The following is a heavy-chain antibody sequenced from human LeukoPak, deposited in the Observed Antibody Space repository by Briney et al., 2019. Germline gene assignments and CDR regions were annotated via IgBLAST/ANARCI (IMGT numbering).Heavy chain of an antibody. CDR3: ARGGEGLYYFDY. Sequence: ASVKVSCKASGYTFTSYDINWVRQATGQGLEWMGWMNPNSGNTGYAQKFQGRVTITRNTSISTAYMELSSLRSEDTAVYYCARGGEGLYYFDYWGQGTLVTVSS. CDR2: MNPNSGNT. J-gene: IGHJ4*02. V-gene: IGHV1-8*01. D-gene: IGHD3-16*01. CDR1: GYTFTSYD.